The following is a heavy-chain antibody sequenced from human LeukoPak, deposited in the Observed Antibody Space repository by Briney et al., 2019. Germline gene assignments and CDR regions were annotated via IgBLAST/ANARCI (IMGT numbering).Heavy chain of an antibody. CDR1: GGTFSSYA. D-gene: IGHD2-21*02. Sequence: GASVKVSYKASGGTFSSYAISWVRQAPGQGLEWMGGIIPIFGTANYAQKFQGRVTITTDESTSTAYMELSSLRSEDTAVYYCARSTDYYYYMDVWGKGTTVTVSS. CDR2: IIPIFGTA. J-gene: IGHJ6*03. CDR3: ARSTDYYYYMDV. V-gene: IGHV1-69*05.